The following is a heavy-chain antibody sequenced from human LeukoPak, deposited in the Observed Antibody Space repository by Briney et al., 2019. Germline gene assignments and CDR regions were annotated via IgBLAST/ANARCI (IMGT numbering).Heavy chain of an antibody. Sequence: GGSLRLSCAVSGFTFSSYWMNWVRQAPGKGLEWVANINQNGSDKYYVESVKGQFTISRDNAKNSLYLQMNGLRDEDTAVYYRARGAGWPNWGQGTLVTVSS. CDR3: ARGAGWPN. CDR1: GFTFSSYW. V-gene: IGHV3-7*01. CDR2: INQNGSDK. D-gene: IGHD6-19*01. J-gene: IGHJ4*02.